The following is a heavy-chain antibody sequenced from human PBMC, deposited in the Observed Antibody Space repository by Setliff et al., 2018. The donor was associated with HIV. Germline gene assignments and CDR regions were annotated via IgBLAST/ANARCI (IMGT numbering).Heavy chain of an antibody. CDR3: ASSSYNFWSGYYEGYYYYGMDV. V-gene: IGHV3-23*01. Sequence: GGSLRLSCAVSGFPFSDYAMNWVRQAPGKGLEWVSAISGSGENTYYTDSVKGRFTISRDNSENTLYVQMNSLRAEDTAVYYCASSSYNFWSGYYEGYYYYGMDVWGQGTTVTVSS. D-gene: IGHD3-3*01. CDR2: ISGSGENT. CDR1: GFPFSDYA. J-gene: IGHJ6*02.